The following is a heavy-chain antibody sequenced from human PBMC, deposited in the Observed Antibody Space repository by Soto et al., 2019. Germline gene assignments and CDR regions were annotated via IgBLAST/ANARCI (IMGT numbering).Heavy chain of an antibody. Sequence: QVQLQESGPGLVKPSETLSLTCTVSGGSISNVNYCWSWIRQSPDKGLEWSGHIYNGGNTYDKPSLKSGVTTSVDTSQNQFSLKLSFVSAADTAVYYCARGPSGDKVDDWGQGTLVTVSS. CDR2: IYNGGNT. D-gene: IGHD7-27*01. V-gene: IGHV4-30-4*01. J-gene: IGHJ4*02. CDR3: ARGPSGDKVDD. CDR1: GGSISNVNYC.